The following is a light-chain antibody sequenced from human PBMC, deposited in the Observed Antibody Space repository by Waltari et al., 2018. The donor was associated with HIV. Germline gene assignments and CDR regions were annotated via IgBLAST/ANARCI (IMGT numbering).Light chain of an antibody. CDR1: NSNIGNDY. Sequence: QPVLTQPPSVSAAPGQKVTISCSRSNSNIGNDYVSWYQHLPAAAPKLLIYDNNKRPSVVPDRFSCSKSGTSANLDITGRQTGDEADYYCGTGDRSLSGAVFGGGTRLTVL. V-gene: IGLV1-51*01. CDR3: GTGDRSLSGAV. J-gene: IGLJ2*01. CDR2: DNN.